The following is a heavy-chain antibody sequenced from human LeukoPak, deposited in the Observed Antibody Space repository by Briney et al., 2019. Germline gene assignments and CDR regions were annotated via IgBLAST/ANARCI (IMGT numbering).Heavy chain of an antibody. Sequence: ASVKVSCKASGYTFTSYAMHWVRQAPGQRLEWMGWINAGNGNTKYSQEFQGRVTITRDTSASTAYMELSSLRSEDTAVYYCARVPSPLIVVVPAAMRYYYYMDVWGKGTTVTVSS. J-gene: IGHJ6*03. D-gene: IGHD2-2*01. CDR2: INAGNGNT. CDR3: ARVPSPLIVVVPAAMRYYYYMDV. V-gene: IGHV1-3*03. CDR1: GYTFTSYA.